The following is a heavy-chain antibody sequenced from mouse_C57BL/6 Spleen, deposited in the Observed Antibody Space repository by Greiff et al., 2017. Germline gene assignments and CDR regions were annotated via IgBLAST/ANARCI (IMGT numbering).Heavy chain of an antibody. V-gene: IGHV1-82*01. CDR2: IYPGDGDT. CDR1: GYAFSSSW. CDR3: ARRADYYGSSDWYFDV. Sequence: QVQLKQSGPELVKPGASVKISCKASGYAFSSSWMNWVKQRPGKGLEWIGRIYPGDGDTNYNGKFKGKATLTADKSSSTAYMQLSSLTSEDSAVXFCARRADYYGSSDWYFDVWGTGTTVTVSS. D-gene: IGHD1-1*01. J-gene: IGHJ1*03.